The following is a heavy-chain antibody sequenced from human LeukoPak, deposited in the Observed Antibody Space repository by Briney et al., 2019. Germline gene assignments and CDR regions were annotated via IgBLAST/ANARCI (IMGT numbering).Heavy chain of an antibody. Sequence: PGGSLRLSCSASGFPFSIYSMNWVRQAPGKGPEWISYITSSSSTLYYADSVNGRFTISRDNAKSSLYLQMNGLRVEDTAVYYCARDSASPPVTFDYWGLGTLVTVSS. CDR3: ARDSASPPVTFDY. CDR2: ITSSSSTL. V-gene: IGHV3-48*01. CDR1: GFPFSIYS. D-gene: IGHD4-17*01. J-gene: IGHJ4*02.